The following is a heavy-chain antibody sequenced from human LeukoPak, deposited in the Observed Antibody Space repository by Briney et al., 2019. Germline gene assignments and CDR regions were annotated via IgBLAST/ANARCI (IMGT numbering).Heavy chain of an antibody. V-gene: IGHV1-2*02. Sequence: ASVKVSCKASGYTFTGYYMHWVRQAPGQGLEWMGWINPNSGGTNYAQKFQGRVTMTRDTSTSTAYMELSRLRSDDTAVYYCARDSNGGQSYYYDSSGYSVYWGQGTLVTVSS. D-gene: IGHD3-22*01. CDR1: GYTFTGYY. J-gene: IGHJ4*02. CDR2: INPNSGGT. CDR3: ARDSNGGQSYYYDSSGYSVY.